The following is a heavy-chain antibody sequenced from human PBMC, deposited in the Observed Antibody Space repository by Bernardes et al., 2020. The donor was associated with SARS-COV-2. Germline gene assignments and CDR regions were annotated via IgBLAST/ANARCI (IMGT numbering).Heavy chain of an antibody. Sequence: ASVKVSCKVSGYTLTELSMHWVRQAPGKGLEWMGGFDPEDGETIYAQKFQGRVTMTEDTSTDTAYMELSSLRSEDTAVYYCATSAATTFRGWFDPWGQGTLVTVSS. CDR1: GYTLTELS. V-gene: IGHV1-24*01. J-gene: IGHJ5*02. D-gene: IGHD1-1*01. CDR2: FDPEDGET. CDR3: ATSAATTFRGWFDP.